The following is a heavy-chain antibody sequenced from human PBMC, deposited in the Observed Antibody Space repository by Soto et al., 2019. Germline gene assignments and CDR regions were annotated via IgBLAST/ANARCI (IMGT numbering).Heavy chain of an antibody. CDR2: ISAYNGNT. D-gene: IGHD2-2*01. CDR3: ARDPDIVVVPAAFSRRQPYYSYCMDV. Sequence: AVKVSCKASGYTFTSYGISWVRQAPGQGLEWMGWISAYNGNTNYAQKLQGRVTMTTDTSTSTAYMELRSLRSDDTAVYYCARDPDIVVVPAAFSRRQPYYSYCMDVWCQGTSVTVSS. J-gene: IGHJ6*02. V-gene: IGHV1-18*01. CDR1: GYTFTSYG.